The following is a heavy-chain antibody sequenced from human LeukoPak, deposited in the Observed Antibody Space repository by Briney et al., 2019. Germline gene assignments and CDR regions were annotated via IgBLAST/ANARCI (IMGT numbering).Heavy chain of an antibody. CDR3: ARRSGVAVAGAFDY. CDR2: ISGSGDST. D-gene: IGHD6-19*01. J-gene: IGHJ4*02. V-gene: IGHV3-23*01. CDR1: GFTVSSNS. Sequence: GGSLRLSCTVSGFTVSSNSMSWVRQAPGKGLEWVSGISGSGDSTYYADSVKGRFTISRGNSKNTLYPQMNSLRAEDTAVYFCARRSGVAVAGAFDYWGQGTLVTVSS.